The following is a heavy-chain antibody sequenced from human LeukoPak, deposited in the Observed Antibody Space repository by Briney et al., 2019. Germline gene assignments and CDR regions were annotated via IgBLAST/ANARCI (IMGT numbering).Heavy chain of an antibody. J-gene: IGHJ4*02. D-gene: IGHD5-18*01. CDR1: GFTFSNYG. Sequence: GGSLRLSCAASGFTFSNYGMHWVRQAPGKGLEWVTLISYDGSNKYYADFVKGRFTISRDNSKNTVYLQMNSLRGEDTAVYYCARGRNVDTSMVNDYWGQGTLVTVSS. CDR2: ISYDGSNK. V-gene: IGHV3-30*03. CDR3: ARGRNVDTSMVNDY.